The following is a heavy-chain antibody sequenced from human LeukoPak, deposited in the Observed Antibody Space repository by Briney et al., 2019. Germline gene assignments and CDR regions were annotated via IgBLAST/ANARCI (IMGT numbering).Heavy chain of an antibody. J-gene: IGHJ6*03. CDR3: ARAIRGVRGVDYYYYYYMDV. D-gene: IGHD3-10*01. V-gene: IGHV1-69*04. CDR2: IIPVLGVS. CDR1: GGSFSSYV. Sequence: ASVKVSCKASGGSFSSYVITWVRQAPGQGLEWMGRIIPVLGVSNFAQKFQGRVTITADKSTSTAYMELSSLRSEDTAVYYCARAIRGVRGVDYYYYYYMDVWGKGTTVTVSS.